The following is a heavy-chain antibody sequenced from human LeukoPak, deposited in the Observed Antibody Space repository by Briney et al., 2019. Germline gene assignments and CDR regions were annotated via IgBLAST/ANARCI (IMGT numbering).Heavy chain of an antibody. V-gene: IGHV1-2*02. CDR2: INPNSGGT. J-gene: IGHJ6*03. CDR3: AREAMGATMGYYYYMDV. D-gene: IGHD1-26*01. CDR1: GYTFTGYY. Sequence: GASVKVSCKASGYTFTGYYMHWVRQAPGQGLEWMGWINPNSGGTNYAQKFQGRVTMTRDTSISTAYMELSRLRSDDTAVYYCAREAMGATMGYYYYMDVWGKGTTVTVSS.